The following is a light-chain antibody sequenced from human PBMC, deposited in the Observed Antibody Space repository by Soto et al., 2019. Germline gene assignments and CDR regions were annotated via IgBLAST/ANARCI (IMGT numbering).Light chain of an antibody. CDR2: DAS. V-gene: IGKV3-15*01. CDR1: QSVRSN. Sequence: IVMAHSPVTLSVPAGERAALSFRASQSVRSNLAWYQQKPGQAPRLLMYDASTRATGIPARFSGSGSGTEFTLTISSLQSEDFAVYYCQQYNNWPPWTFGQGTKVDIK. J-gene: IGKJ1*01. CDR3: QQYNNWPPWT.